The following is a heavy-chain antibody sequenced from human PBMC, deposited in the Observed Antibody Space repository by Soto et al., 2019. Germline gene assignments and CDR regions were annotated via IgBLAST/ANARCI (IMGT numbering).Heavy chain of an antibody. D-gene: IGHD1-26*01. CDR3: ARARTGELLTYYYYYGMDV. CDR2: IYYSGST. V-gene: IGHV4-31*03. CDR1: GGSISSGGYY. J-gene: IGHJ6*02. Sequence: PSETLSLTCTVSGGSISSGGYYWSWIRQHPGKGLEWIGYIYYSGSTYYNPSLKSRVTISVDTSKNQFSLKLSSVTAADTAVYYCARARTGELLTYYYYYGMDVWGQGTTVTVSS.